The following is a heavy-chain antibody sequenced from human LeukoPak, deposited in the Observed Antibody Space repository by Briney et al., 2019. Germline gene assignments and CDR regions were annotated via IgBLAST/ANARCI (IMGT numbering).Heavy chain of an antibody. J-gene: IGHJ6*02. CDR1: GFSFSSYA. Sequence: GGSLRLSCSASGFSFSSYAMHWVRQAPEKGLEHVSAISSNGGSTYYADAVKGRFTISRDHSTNTLYLQMRSLRAEDTAVYYCVKDTKSRSLQGIAVADTSNYYGMDVWGQGTTVTVSS. D-gene: IGHD6-19*01. V-gene: IGHV3-64D*09. CDR2: ISSNGGST. CDR3: VKDTKSRSLQGIAVADTSNYYGMDV.